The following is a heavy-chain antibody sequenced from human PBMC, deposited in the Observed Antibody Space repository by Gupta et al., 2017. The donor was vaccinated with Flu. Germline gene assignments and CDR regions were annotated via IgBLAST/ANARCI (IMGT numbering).Heavy chain of an antibody. V-gene: IGHV3-48*02. CDR3: ARDLNWAFYF. CDR2: IGSGGNT. D-gene: IGHD7-27*01. Sequence: QLVESGGGLVQPGGSLRLSCVVSGFPLRGSHMNWVRQAPGKGLEWISYIGSGGNTDYADSVKGRFAISRDDARDSVFLQMNSLREEDTALYYCARDLNWAFYFWGQGALVTVSS. J-gene: IGHJ4*02. CDR1: GFPLRGSH.